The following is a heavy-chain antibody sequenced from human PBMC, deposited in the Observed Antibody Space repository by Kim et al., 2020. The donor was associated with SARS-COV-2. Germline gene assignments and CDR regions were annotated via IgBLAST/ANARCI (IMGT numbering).Heavy chain of an antibody. CDR3: ARGIGSYPY. V-gene: IGHV3-74*01. Sequence: GESLKISCTASGFTFSGYWMHWVRQAPGKGLVWVSRINGDGTTTTYADSVKGRFTISRDNAKNTLYLQMNSLRAEDTAVYYCARGIGSYPYWGQGTLGTV. CDR2: INGDGTTT. J-gene: IGHJ4*02. D-gene: IGHD1-26*01. CDR1: GFTFSGYW.